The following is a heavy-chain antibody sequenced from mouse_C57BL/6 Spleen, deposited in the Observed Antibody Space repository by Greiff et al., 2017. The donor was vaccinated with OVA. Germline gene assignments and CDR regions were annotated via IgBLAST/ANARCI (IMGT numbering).Heavy chain of an antibody. D-gene: IGHD1-1*01. Sequence: EVQLQQSGPVLVKPGASVKMSCKASGYTFTDYYMNWVKQSHGKSLEWIGVINPYNGGTSYNQKFKGKATLTVDKSSSTAYMELNSLTSEDSAVYYCANYYGSSYWYFDVWGTGTTVTVSS. CDR3: ANYYGSSYWYFDV. CDR2: INPYNGGT. J-gene: IGHJ1*03. V-gene: IGHV1-19*01. CDR1: GYTFTDYY.